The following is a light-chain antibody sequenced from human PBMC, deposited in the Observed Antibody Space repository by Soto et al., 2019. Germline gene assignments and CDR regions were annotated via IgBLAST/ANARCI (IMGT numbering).Light chain of an antibody. CDR1: QSVIRC. J-gene: IGKJ1*01. V-gene: IGKV3-15*01. Sequence: EIVLTQSPATLSLSPGERATLSCRASQSVIRCLAWYQQKPGQAPRLLIYGASTRATGIPARFSGSGSGTDFTLIISSLQSEDSAVYYCQQYNSWLWTFGQGTKVDTK. CDR3: QQYNSWLWT. CDR2: GAS.